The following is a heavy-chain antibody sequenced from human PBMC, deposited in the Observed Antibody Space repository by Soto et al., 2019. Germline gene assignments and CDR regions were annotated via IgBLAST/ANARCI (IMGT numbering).Heavy chain of an antibody. CDR3: ARDLRHDGYYYGMDV. CDR2: INPNSGGT. J-gene: IGHJ6*02. V-gene: IGHV1-2*04. Sequence: QVQLVQSGAEVKKPGASVKVSCKASGYTFTGYYMHWVRQAPGQGLEWMGWINPNSGGTNYAQKFQGWVTMTRDTSISTAYMELSRLRSDDTAVYYCARDLRHDGYYYGMDVWGQGTTVTVSS. CDR1: GYTFTGYY. D-gene: IGHD1-1*01.